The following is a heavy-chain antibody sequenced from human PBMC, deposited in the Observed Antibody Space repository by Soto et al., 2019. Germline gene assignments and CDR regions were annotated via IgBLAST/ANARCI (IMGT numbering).Heavy chain of an antibody. CDR3: AKTPRQWLVYVDY. Sequence: EVQLLESGGGLVQPGGSLRLSCVASGFTFSNYAMSWVRQAPGKGLEWVSGISGSGGTTYYADSVKGRFTVSRDKSKDTLNRQMNSLRAEDTAIYYCAKTPRQWLVYVDYWGQGTLVTVSS. CDR2: ISGSGGTT. D-gene: IGHD6-19*01. J-gene: IGHJ4*02. V-gene: IGHV3-23*01. CDR1: GFTFSNYA.